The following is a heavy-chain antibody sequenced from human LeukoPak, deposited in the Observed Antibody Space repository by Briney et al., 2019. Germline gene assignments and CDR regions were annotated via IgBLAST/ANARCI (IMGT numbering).Heavy chain of an antibody. J-gene: IGHJ4*02. D-gene: IGHD5-24*01. CDR1: GGTFSSYA. V-gene: IGHV1-69*05. CDR2: IIPIFGTA. CDR3: ARGLEMATITGGGFDY. Sequence: SVKVSCKASGGTFSSYAISWVQQAPGQGLEWMGGIIPIFGTANYAQKFQGRVTITTDESTSTAYMELSRLRSEDPAVYYCARGLEMATITGGGFDYWGQGTLVTVCS.